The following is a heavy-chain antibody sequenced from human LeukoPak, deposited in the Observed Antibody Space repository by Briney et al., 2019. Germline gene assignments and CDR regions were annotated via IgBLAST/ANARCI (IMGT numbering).Heavy chain of an antibody. CDR2: ISSSSSTI. CDR1: GFTFSSYG. J-gene: IGHJ4*02. V-gene: IGHV3-48*02. CDR3: ARDQQWLPPIYFDY. D-gene: IGHD6-19*01. Sequence: GGSLRLSCAASGFTFSSYGMHWVRQAPGKGPEWVSYISSSSSTIYYADSVKGRFTISRDNAKNSLYLQMNSLRDEDTAVYYCARDQQWLPPIYFDYWGQGTLVTVSS.